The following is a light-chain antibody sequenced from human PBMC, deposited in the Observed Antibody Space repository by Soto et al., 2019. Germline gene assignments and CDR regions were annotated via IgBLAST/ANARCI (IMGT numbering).Light chain of an antibody. V-gene: IGLV1-51*01. CDR3: GTWDSCLSDPWV. CDR2: DNN. CDR1: SSNIGNNY. Sequence: QSVLTQPPSVSAAPGQTVTISCSGSSSNIGNNYVSWYQQLPGTAPKLLIYDNNKRPSGIPDRFSGSKSGTSATLGITGLQTGDEADYYCGTWDSCLSDPWVFGGGTKLTV. J-gene: IGLJ3*02.